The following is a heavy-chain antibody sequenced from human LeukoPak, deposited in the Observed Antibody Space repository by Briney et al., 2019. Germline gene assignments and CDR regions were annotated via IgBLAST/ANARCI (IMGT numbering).Heavy chain of an antibody. Sequence: PGGSLRLSCAASGFTFSSYSMSWVRQAPGKGLEWVSYISSSSSTTYYADSVKGRFTISRDDSKNSLYLQMNSLRAEDTAVYYCTRGYSYGYIYWGQGTLVTVSS. J-gene: IGHJ4*02. D-gene: IGHD5-18*01. CDR2: ISSSSSTT. V-gene: IGHV3-48*01. CDR3: TRGYSYGYIY. CDR1: GFTFSSYS.